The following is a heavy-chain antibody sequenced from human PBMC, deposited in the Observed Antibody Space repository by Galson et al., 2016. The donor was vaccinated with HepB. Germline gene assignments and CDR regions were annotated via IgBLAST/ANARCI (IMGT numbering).Heavy chain of an antibody. V-gene: IGHV5-51*01. D-gene: IGHD4-23*01. CDR3: ARHLYGGNSVGGASDV. CDR2: IYPGGNSQN. CDR1: GYRFNSYW. Sequence: QSGAEVKKPGDSLKISCEGSGYRFNSYWIAWVRQMPGKGLEWMGMIYPGGNSQNKYSPSFQGQVTISGDTSVSTVYLQWGSLKASDSAIYYCARHLYGGNSVGGASDVWGQGTMVTVSA. J-gene: IGHJ3*01.